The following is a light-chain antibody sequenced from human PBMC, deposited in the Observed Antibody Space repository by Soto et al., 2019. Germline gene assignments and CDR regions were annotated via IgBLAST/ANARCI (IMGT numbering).Light chain of an antibody. J-gene: IGLJ2*01. CDR1: TGALTSDHY. Sequence: QAVVTQEPSLTVSPGGTVTLTCASSTGALTSDHYPNWFQQKPGQAPRALIYRTNNKHSWTPARFSGSLLGGKAALTLSGAQSEDEAEYYCLVSSGGVHVFGGGTKLTVL. CDR3: LVSSGGVHV. V-gene: IGLV7-43*01. CDR2: RTN.